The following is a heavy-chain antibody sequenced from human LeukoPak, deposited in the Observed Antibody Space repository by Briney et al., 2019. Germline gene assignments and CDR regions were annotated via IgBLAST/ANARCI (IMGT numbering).Heavy chain of an antibody. D-gene: IGHD5-18*01. V-gene: IGHV4-34*01. CDR3: ARGNRGYSYGYHRD. CDR2: INHRRST. Sequence: SETLSLTCGVYGGSFSGYYWSWIRQTPGKGLEWIGEINHRRSTNYSPSFKTRVTMSVDTSKNQISLMLNSVTAADTAVYYCARGNRGYSYGYHRDWGQGTLVTVSS. CDR1: GGSFSGYY. J-gene: IGHJ4*02.